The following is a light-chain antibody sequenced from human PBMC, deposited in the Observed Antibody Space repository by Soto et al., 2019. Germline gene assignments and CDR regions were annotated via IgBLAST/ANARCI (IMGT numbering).Light chain of an antibody. CDR3: QQGHNWPLT. CDR1: QSISTD. CDR2: SAS. J-gene: IGKJ2*01. V-gene: IGKV3-15*01. Sequence: EIVMTQSPSTLSVSPGERATISCRASQSISTDLAWYQQKPGQPPRLLIYSASTRATGVPARFTGSGSGSEFTLTISGLQSEDFAVYYCQQGHNWPLTFGQGTRLEI.